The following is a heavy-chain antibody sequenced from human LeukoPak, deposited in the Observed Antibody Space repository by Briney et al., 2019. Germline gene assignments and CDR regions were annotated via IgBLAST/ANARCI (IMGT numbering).Heavy chain of an antibody. J-gene: IGHJ4*02. CDR2: IYYSGST. CDR3: AREGIAAAGVFDY. Sequence: PSETLSLTCTVSGGSISSGDYYWSWIRQPPGKGLEWIGYIYYSGSTYYNPSLKSRVTISVDTSKNQFSLKLSSVTAADTAVYYCAREGIAAAGVFDYWGQGTLVTVSS. D-gene: IGHD6-13*01. CDR1: GGSISSGDYY. V-gene: IGHV4-30-4*01.